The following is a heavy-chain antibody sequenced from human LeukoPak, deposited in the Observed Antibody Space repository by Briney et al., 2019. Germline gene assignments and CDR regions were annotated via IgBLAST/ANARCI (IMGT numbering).Heavy chain of an antibody. CDR2: MSRSGKNI. D-gene: IGHD1-26*01. V-gene: IGHV3-48*03. Sequence: GGSLRLSCAASGFPFSSYEMNWLRQAPGRGLEWVSYMSRSGKNIYCVDSVKGRFTISRDNPRNSLFLEMNSLRVEDTAVYYCAKHGRLDYWGQGTLVTVSS. J-gene: IGHJ4*02. CDR1: GFPFSSYE. CDR3: AKHGRLDY.